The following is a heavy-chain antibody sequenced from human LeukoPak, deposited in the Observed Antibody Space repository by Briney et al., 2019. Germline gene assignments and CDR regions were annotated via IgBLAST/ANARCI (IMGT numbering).Heavy chain of an antibody. Sequence: GGSLRLSCAASGFTFSSYEMNWVRQAPGKGLEWVSAFSPSGGGTYYADSVKGRFTISRDNSKNTLYLQMNSLRAEDTAVYYCAKDGYYDSGAYYYVRYFDLWGRGTLVTVSS. CDR3: AKDGYYDSGAYYYVRYFDL. J-gene: IGHJ2*01. CDR2: FSPSGGGT. CDR1: GFTFSSYE. D-gene: IGHD3-22*01. V-gene: IGHV3-23*01.